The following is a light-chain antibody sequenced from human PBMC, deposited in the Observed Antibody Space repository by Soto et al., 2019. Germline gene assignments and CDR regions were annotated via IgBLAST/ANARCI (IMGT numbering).Light chain of an antibody. CDR1: QDINTY. J-gene: IGKJ5*01. CDR2: AAS. V-gene: IGKV1-9*01. Sequence: DIQLTQSPSFLSASVGDRVTITCRASQDINTYLAWYQQKPGKAPKLLIFAASTFQNGAPSRFSGSGSGREITVTITSLQPEDLAAYYWQQRKSYPIAFGQGTRLEIK. CDR3: QQRKSYPIA.